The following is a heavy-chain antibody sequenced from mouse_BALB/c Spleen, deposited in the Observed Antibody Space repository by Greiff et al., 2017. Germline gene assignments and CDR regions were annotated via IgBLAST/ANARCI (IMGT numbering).Heavy chain of an antibody. CDR3: ASGDYGYYFDY. V-gene: IGHV14-3*02. D-gene: IGHD2-4*01. CDR2: IDPANGNT. Sequence: EVQLQESGAELVKPGASVKLSCTASGFNIKDTYMHWVKQRPEQGLEWIGRIDPANGNTKYDPKFQGKATITADTSSNTAYLQLSSLTSEDTAVYYCASGDYGYYFDYWGQGTTLTVSS. CDR1: GFNIKDTY. J-gene: IGHJ2*01.